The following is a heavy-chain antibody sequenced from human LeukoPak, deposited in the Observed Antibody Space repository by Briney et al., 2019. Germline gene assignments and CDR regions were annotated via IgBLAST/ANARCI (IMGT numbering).Heavy chain of an antibody. V-gene: IGHV4-59*08. Sequence: SETLSLTCTVSGGSISSYYWSWIRQPPGKGLEWIGYIYYSGSTNYNPSLKSRVTISVDKSKNQFSLKLRSVTAADTAVYYCGGSVYLSSSNWFWFDPWGQGTLVTVSS. D-gene: IGHD2-2*01. CDR3: GGSVYLSSSNWFWFDP. J-gene: IGHJ5*02. CDR1: GGSISSYY. CDR2: IYYSGST.